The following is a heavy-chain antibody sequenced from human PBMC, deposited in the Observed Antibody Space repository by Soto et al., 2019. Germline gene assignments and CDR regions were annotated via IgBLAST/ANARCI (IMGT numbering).Heavy chain of an antibody. CDR2: ISGTGCSK. D-gene: IGHD1-1*01. CDR1: GFTFSNCA. V-gene: IGHV3-23*01. J-gene: IGHJ4*02. Sequence: GVSLRLSYKASGFTFSNCAITGAPQAPGKGLEWVSGISGTGCSKFYADSVKDRFTISRDNSKNTVYLEMTSLRAEDTAVYYCARGGRVYWNVLPASVEYYFDYWGQGTLVTVSS. CDR3: ARGGRVYWNVLPASVEYYFDY.